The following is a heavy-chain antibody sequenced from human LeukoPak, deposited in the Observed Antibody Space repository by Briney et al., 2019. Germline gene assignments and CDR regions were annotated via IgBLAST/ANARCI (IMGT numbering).Heavy chain of an antibody. D-gene: IGHD6-19*01. CDR2: INPNSGGT. CDR1: GYTFTGYY. Sequence: ASVKVSCKASGYTFTGYYMHWVRQAPGQGLEWMGWINPNSGGTNYAQKFQGRVTTTRDTSISTAYMELSRLRSDDTAVYYCARELGIAVAGTWGYFDYWGQGTLVTVSS. J-gene: IGHJ4*02. V-gene: IGHV1-2*02. CDR3: ARELGIAVAGTWGYFDY.